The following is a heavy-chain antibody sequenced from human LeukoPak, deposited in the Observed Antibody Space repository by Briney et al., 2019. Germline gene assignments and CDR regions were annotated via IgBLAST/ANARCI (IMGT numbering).Heavy chain of an antibody. V-gene: IGHV3-11*01. CDR3: GRDFGLTGTKRSFDI. D-gene: IGHD1-7*01. Sequence: GGSLRLSCAASGFTFSDYYMGWVRQAPGKGLEWLSYVSGSGSIIFYADSVKGRFTISRDNAKNSLYLQMNSLRAEDTAVYYRGRDFGLTGTKRSFDIWGQGTMVTVSS. CDR2: VSGSGSII. CDR1: GFTFSDYY. J-gene: IGHJ3*02.